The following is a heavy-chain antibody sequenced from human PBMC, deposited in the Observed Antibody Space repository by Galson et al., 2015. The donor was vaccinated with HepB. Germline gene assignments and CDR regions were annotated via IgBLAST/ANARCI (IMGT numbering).Heavy chain of an antibody. D-gene: IGHD3-3*01. CDR2: ISSSGTTI. J-gene: IGHJ5*02. Sequence: SLRLSCAASRFTFSDYYMSWIRQAPGKGLEWVSHISSSGTTIYYADSVKGRFTISRDNAKNSQYLQMNSLRAEDTAVYYCARILGHSITIFGVVTSLGWFDPWGQGTLVTVSS. CDR3: ARILGHSITIFGVVTSLGWFDP. CDR1: RFTFSDYY. V-gene: IGHV3-11*01.